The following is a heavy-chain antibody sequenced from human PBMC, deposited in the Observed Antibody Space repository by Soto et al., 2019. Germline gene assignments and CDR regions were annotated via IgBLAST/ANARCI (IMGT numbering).Heavy chain of an antibody. CDR2: ISSSSSTI. V-gene: IGHV3-48*01. CDR1: GFTFSSYS. Sequence: GGSLRLSCAASGFTFSSYSMNWVRQAPGKGLEWVSYISSSSSTIYYADSVKGRFTISRDNAKNSLYLQMNSLRAEDTAVYYCARDLEEVVAATPEDYWGQGTLVTVSS. J-gene: IGHJ4*02. CDR3: ARDLEEVVAATPEDY. D-gene: IGHD2-15*01.